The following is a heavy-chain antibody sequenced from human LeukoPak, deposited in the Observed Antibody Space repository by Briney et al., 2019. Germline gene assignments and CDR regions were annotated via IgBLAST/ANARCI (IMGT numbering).Heavy chain of an antibody. J-gene: IGHJ6*02. V-gene: IGHV3-21*01. D-gene: IGHD4-11*01. CDR1: GFTFSSYS. Sequence: GGSLRLSCAASGFTFSSYSMNWVRQAPGKGLEWVSSISSSSSYLYYADSVKGRFTISRDNAKNSLYLQMNSLRAEDTAVYYCARDLSKVYYYYGMDVWGQGTTVTVSS. CDR2: ISSSSSYL. CDR3: ARDLSKVYYYYGMDV.